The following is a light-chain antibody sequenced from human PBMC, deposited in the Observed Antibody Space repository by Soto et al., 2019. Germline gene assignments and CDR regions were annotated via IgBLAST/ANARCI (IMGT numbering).Light chain of an antibody. CDR3: LQHNTTPYT. J-gene: IGKJ2*01. Sequence: DIQMTQSPSSLSASVGDRVTITCRASQGISGDLGWYQQKPGKAPKLLIYAASSLQSGVPSRFSGSGFGTEFTLTISSLHPEDFATYYCLQHNTTPYTFGQGTKLEIK. CDR1: QGISGD. V-gene: IGKV1-17*01. CDR2: AAS.